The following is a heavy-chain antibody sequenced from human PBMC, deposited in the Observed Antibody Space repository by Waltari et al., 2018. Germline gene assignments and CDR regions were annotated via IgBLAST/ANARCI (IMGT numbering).Heavy chain of an antibody. CDR1: GGSIISATYY. CDR3: AREYYYDTRWIDY. V-gene: IGHV4-39*07. J-gene: IGHJ4*02. D-gene: IGHD3-22*01. CDR2: IYYSGST. Sequence: QLQLQESGPGLVKPSETLSLTCTVSGGSIISATYYWGWIRQPPGKGLEWIGSIYYSGSTSYNPSLKSRVTVSVDTSKNQFSLKLNSVTAADTAVYYCAREYYYDTRWIDYWGQGTQVTVSS.